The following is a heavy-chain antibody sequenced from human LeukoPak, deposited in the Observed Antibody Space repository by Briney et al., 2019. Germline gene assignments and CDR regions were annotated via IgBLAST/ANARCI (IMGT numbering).Heavy chain of an antibody. Sequence: ASVKVSCKASGYTFTSYDINWVRQATGQGLEWMGWMNPNSGNTGYAQKFQGRVTITADESTSTAYMELSSLRSEDTAVYYCARGGYSYGYWDYGMDVWGQGTTVTVSS. CDR1: GYTFTSYD. CDR2: MNPNSGNT. D-gene: IGHD5-18*01. J-gene: IGHJ6*02. CDR3: ARGGYSYGYWDYGMDV. V-gene: IGHV1-8*01.